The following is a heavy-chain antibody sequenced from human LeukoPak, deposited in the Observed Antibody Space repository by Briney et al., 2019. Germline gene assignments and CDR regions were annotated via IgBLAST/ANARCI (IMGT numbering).Heavy chain of an antibody. CDR1: GFTFSSYA. CDR2: ISGSGGST. CDR3: ARDYYDSSGYYYIGY. D-gene: IGHD3-22*01. J-gene: IGHJ4*02. V-gene: IGHV3-23*01. Sequence: GGSLRLSCAASGFTFSSYAMSWVRQAPGKGLEWVSAISGSGGSTYYADSVKGRFTISRDNSKNTLYLQMNSLRAEDTAVYYCARDYYDSSGYYYIGYWGQGTLVTVSS.